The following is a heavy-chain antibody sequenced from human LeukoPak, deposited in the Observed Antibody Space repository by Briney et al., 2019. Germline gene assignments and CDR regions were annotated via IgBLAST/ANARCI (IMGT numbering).Heavy chain of an antibody. D-gene: IGHD3-22*01. V-gene: IGHV5-51*01. CDR3: ARGQLNYYDSSGHFDI. CDR1: GYSFTSYW. J-gene: IGHJ3*02. CDR2: IYPGDSDT. Sequence: GESLKISCKGSGYSFTSYWIGWVRQMPGKGLEWMGIIYPGDSDTRYSPSFQGQVTVSADKSISTAYLQWSSLKASDTAMYYCARGQLNYYDSSGHFDIWGQGTMVTVSS.